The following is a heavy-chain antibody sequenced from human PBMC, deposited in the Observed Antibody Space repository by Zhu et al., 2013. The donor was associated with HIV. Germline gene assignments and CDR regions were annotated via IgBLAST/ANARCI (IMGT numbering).Heavy chain of an antibody. CDR2: IYYSGST. CDR1: GGSISSGDYY. J-gene: IGHJ3*02. CDR3: ARDQRPTYYHDSSGYADAFDI. Sequence: QVQLQESGPGLVKPSQTLSLTCTVSGGSISSGDYYWSWIRQPPGKGLEWIGYIYYSGSTYYNPSLNSRVTIPVDTSKNQFSLKLTSVTAADTAVYYCARDQRPTYYHDSSGYADAFDIWGQGTMVTVSS. V-gene: IGHV4-30-4*01. D-gene: IGHD3-22*01.